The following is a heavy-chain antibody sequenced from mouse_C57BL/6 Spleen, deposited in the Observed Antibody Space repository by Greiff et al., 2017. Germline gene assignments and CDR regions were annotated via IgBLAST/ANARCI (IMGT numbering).Heavy chain of an antibody. D-gene: IGHD1-1*01. J-gene: IGHJ4*01. V-gene: IGHV1-81*01. CDR1: GYTFTSYG. Sequence: QVQLQQSGAELARPGASVKLSCKASGYTFTSYGISWVKQRTGQGLEWIGEIYPRSGNTYYNEKFKGKATLTADKSSSTAYMERRSLTSEDSAVYFCARYGNYGSTTPYAMAYSAQGTSVTVSS. CDR3: ARYGNYGSTTPYAMAY. CDR2: IYPRSGNT.